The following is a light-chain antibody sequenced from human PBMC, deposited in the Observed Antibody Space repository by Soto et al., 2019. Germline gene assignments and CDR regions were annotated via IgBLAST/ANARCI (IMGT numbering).Light chain of an antibody. CDR2: DAY. CDR3: QQRADWPPFT. V-gene: IGKV3-11*01. Sequence: EIVLTQSPATLSLSPGETATLSCRASQSISSFLAWYQQKPGQAPRLLIYDAYNRATGIPARFSGSGSGTDFTLTISSLEPEDFALYYCQQRADWPPFTFGQGTRLEIK. J-gene: IGKJ5*01. CDR1: QSISSF.